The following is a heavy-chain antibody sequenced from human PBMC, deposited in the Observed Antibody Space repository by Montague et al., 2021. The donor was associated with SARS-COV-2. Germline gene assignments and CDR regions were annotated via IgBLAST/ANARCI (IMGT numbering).Heavy chain of an antibody. CDR1: GGSISSYY. V-gene: IGHV4-59*01. J-gene: IGHJ3*02. D-gene: IGHD6-19*01. CDR2: IYYSGST. Sequence: SETLSLTCTASGGSISSYYWSWIRQPPGKGLEWIGYIYYSGSTNYNPSFKSRVTISVDTSKNQFSLKLSSVTAADTAVYYCARGSGWMGNAFDIWGQGTMVTVSS. CDR3: ARGSGWMGNAFDI.